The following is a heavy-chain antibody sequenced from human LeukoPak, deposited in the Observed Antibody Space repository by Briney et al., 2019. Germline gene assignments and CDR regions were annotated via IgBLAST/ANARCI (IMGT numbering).Heavy chain of an antibody. D-gene: IGHD4-11*01. Sequence: GGSLRLSCAASGFTFRNYLMNWVRQAPGKGLEWVSFISSTGGTIYYADSVKGRFTVSRDNGKNSLLLQMNSLRVEDTAVYYCATYSTRNAREFQSWGQGTLVTVSS. J-gene: IGHJ1*01. CDR2: ISSTGGTI. CDR1: GFTFRNYL. V-gene: IGHV3-48*01. CDR3: ATYSTRNAREFQS.